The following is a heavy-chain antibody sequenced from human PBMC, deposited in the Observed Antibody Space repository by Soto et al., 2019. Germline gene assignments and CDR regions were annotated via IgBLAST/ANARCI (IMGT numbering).Heavy chain of an antibody. D-gene: IGHD1-1*01. V-gene: IGHV1-2*02. CDR3: ASNDPGARFDP. CDR1: RYIFTAYF. J-gene: IGHJ5*02. Sequence: VASVKVSCKAPRYIFTAYFMHWVRQAPGQGLEWMGWINPNNGATHYGLSFQGRVTMTRDTSISTAYMELSSLRSDDTAVYYCASNDPGARFDPWGQGTLVTVSS. CDR2: INPNNGAT.